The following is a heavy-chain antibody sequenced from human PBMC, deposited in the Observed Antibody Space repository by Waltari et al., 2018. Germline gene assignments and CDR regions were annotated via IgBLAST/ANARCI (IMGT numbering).Heavy chain of an antibody. CDR2: INHSGST. V-gene: IGHV4-34*01. CDR3: ARRSPWGGFDP. D-gene: IGHD1-26*01. Sequence: QVQLQQWGAGLLKPSETLSLTCAVYGGSFSGYYWSWIRQPPGKGLEWIGEINHSGSTNYNPSLKSRVTISVDTSKNQFSLKLSSVTAADTAVYYCARRSPWGGFDPWGQGTLVTVSS. CDR1: GGSFSGYY. J-gene: IGHJ5*02.